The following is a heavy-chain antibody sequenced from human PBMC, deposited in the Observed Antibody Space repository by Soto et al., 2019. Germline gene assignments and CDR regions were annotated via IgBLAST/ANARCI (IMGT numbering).Heavy chain of an antibody. CDR2: ISAYNGNT. Sequence: ASVKVSCKASGYTFTSYGISWVRQAPGQGLEWMGWISAYNGNTNYAQKLQGRVTVTTDTSTSTAYMELRSLRSDDTAVYYCARVHGGTTYYYGMDVWGQGTRVTVSS. CDR1: GYTFTSYG. V-gene: IGHV1-18*01. CDR3: ARVHGGTTYYYGMDV. J-gene: IGHJ6*02. D-gene: IGHD1-26*01.